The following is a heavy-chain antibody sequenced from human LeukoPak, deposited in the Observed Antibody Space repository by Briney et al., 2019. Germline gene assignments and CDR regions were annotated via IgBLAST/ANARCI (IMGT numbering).Heavy chain of an antibody. J-gene: IGHJ6*03. CDR1: GGSFSGYY. D-gene: IGHD2-15*01. V-gene: IGHV4-34*01. Sequence: PSETLSLTCAVYGGSFSGYYWSWIRQPPGEGLEWIGEINHSGSTNYNPSLKSRATISVDTSKNQFSLKLSSVTAADTAVYYCARVLKLGYCSGGSCYGRYYYYYYMDVWGKGTTVTVSS. CDR3: ARVLKLGYCSGGSCYGRYYYYYYMDV. CDR2: INHSGST.